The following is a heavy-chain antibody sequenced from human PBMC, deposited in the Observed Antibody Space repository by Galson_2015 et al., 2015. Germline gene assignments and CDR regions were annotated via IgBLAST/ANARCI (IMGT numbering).Heavy chain of an antibody. CDR3: AKVRYYDSSGYLPLDY. D-gene: IGHD3-22*01. V-gene: IGHV3-30*18. Sequence: SLRLSCAASGFTFSGYGVHWVRQAPGKGLEWVAVISYDGSNKYYADSVKGRFTISRDNSKNTLYLQMNSLRAEDTAVYYSAKVRYYDSSGYLPLDYWGQGTLVTVSS. CDR2: ISYDGSNK. CDR1: GFTFSGYG. J-gene: IGHJ4*02.